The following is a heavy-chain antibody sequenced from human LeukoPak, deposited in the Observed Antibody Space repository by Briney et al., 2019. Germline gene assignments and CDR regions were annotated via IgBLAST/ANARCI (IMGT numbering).Heavy chain of an antibody. CDR2: ISGSGGST. J-gene: IGHJ4*02. V-gene: IGHV3-23*01. D-gene: IGHD2-15*01. Sequence: PGGSLRLSCVASGFIFSSYSMNWVRQAPGKGLEWVSAISGSGGSTYYADSVKGRFTISRDNSKNTLYLQMNSLRAEDTAVYYCAKDSGDIVVVVAATFFDYWGQGTLVTVSS. CDR3: AKDSGDIVVVVAATFFDY. CDR1: GFIFSSYS.